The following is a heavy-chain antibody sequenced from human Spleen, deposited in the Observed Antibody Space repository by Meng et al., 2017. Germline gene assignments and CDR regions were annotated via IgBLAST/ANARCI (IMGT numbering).Heavy chain of an antibody. CDR3: TTDLPFAEGGVITT. J-gene: IGHJ4*02. Sequence: GGSLRLSCVASGVTFRNFWMTWVRQAPGKGLEWVCRIKSKVDGVTTDFAAPVKGRFTISRDDAQNTLYLQMDSLKTEDTAVYYCTTDLPFAEGGVITTRGQGTLVTVSS. D-gene: IGHD3-16*02. CDR1: GVTFRNFW. V-gene: IGHV3-15*01. CDR2: IKSKVDGVTT.